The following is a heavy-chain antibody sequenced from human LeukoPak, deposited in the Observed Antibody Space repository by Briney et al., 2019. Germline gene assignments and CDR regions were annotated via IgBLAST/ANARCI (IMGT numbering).Heavy chain of an antibody. J-gene: IGHJ4*02. V-gene: IGHV5-51*01. Sequence: GDSLKISCKCSGYSFISYWIGWVRQMPGKGREWMGIIYPGDSDTRYSPSCQGQVTISADKSISPAYLHWRGMKASDPALVSCARHRSRWQLGMSRWGQGTSATV. CDR2: IYPGDSDT. CDR3: ARHRSRWQLGMSR. D-gene: IGHD1-26*01. CDR1: GYSFISYW.